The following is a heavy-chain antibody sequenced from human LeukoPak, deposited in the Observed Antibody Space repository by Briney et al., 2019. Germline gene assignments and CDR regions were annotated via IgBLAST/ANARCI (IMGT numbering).Heavy chain of an antibody. D-gene: IGHD1-7*01. CDR1: GFTFDDYA. J-gene: IGHJ4*02. Sequence: TGGSLRLSCAASGFTFDDYAMHWVRQAPGKGLEWVSSISRSSSYIYYADSVKGRFTISRDNAKNSLHLQMNSLRAEDTAVYYCARVETGTTLIGAADYWGQGTLVTVSS. V-gene: IGHV3-21*01. CDR3: ARVETGTTLIGAADY. CDR2: ISRSSSYI.